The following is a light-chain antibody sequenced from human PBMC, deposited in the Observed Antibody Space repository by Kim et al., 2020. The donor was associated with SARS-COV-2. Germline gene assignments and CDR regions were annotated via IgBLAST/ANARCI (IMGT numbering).Light chain of an antibody. V-gene: IGKV1-27*01. J-gene: IGKJ1*01. CDR2: DAS. CDR1: QGISNT. Sequence: ASVGYRVTITGRASQGISNTLACYQQKPGKGPKVLIYDASTLQSGVPSRFSGSGSGTDFTLTISSLQPEDVATYYCQKYNSAPWTLGQGTKVDIK. CDR3: QKYNSAPWT.